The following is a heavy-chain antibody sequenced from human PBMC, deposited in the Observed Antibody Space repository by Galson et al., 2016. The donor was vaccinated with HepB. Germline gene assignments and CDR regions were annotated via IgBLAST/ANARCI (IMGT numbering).Heavy chain of an antibody. CDR2: ISGFDGRK. J-gene: IGHJ4*02. V-gene: IGHV3-23*01. CDR3: AKRDPRFAVIDY. D-gene: IGHD3-3*01. CDR1: GFIFGTSA. Sequence: SLRLSCAASGFIFGTSAMGWVRQAPGKGLEWVSIISGFDGRKYYADSVNGRFTISRDDSKSTLSLQMDSLRVEDTAVYYCAKRDPRFAVIDYWGQGTLVTVSS.